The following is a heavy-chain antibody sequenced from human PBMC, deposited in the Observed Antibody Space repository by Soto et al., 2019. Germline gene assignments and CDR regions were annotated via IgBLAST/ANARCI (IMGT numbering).Heavy chain of an antibody. J-gene: IGHJ4*02. Sequence: EVQLLEYGGGLVQPGGSLRLTCAASGFTFSDYAMSWVRQAPGKGLEWVSTVSASASNTHYADSVKGRFTISRDNSKNTLFLQMDSLRAEDTALYYCAKVPIWCGSSRFYTEGFDYWGQGTLVIVSS. D-gene: IGHD2-2*01. V-gene: IGHV3-23*01. CDR2: VSASASNT. CDR3: AKVPIWCGSSRFYTEGFDY. CDR1: GFTFSDYA.